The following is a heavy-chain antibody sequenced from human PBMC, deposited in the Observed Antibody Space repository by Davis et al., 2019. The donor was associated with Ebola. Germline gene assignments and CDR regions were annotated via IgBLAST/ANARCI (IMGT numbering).Heavy chain of an antibody. V-gene: IGHV1-24*01. CDR2: FDPEDGET. Sequence: ASVKVSCKLFGSSLTGLSMHWVRQTPGKGLEWMGYFDPEDGETISAQKFQGRVTITADKSTRIAYMELNSLTSEDTAVYYCARGPSVATAHYFDYWGQGTLVTVSS. CDR3: ARGPSVATAHYFDY. D-gene: IGHD2-21*02. CDR1: GSSLTGLS. J-gene: IGHJ4*02.